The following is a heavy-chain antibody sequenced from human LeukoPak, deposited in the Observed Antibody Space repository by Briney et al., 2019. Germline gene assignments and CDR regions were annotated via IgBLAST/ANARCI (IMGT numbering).Heavy chain of an antibody. CDR1: GLIFSNYA. V-gene: IGHV3-64*01. Sequence: GGSLRLSCAASGLIFSNYAMQWVRQGPGEGMECISTISSDGGSTYYANSVKRRFTISRDNSKNTLYLQMGSLRAEDMAVYYCARGRQGAKTRYFDLWGRGTRVTVSS. D-gene: IGHD1-26*01. J-gene: IGHJ2*01. CDR3: ARGRQGAKTRYFDL. CDR2: ISSDGGST.